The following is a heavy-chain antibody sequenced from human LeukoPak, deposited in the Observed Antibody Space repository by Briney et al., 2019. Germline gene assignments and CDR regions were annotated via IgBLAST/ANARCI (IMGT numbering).Heavy chain of an antibody. CDR1: GFTVSSNY. Sequence: SGGSLRLSCAASGFTVSSNYMSWVRQAPGKGLEWVSVIYSGGFTSYADSVKGRFTISRDNSKNTLYLQMNSLRAEDTAVYYCAREALGYYHYYMDVWGKGTTVTISS. CDR2: IYSGGFT. D-gene: IGHD7-27*01. V-gene: IGHV3-66*01. CDR3: AREALGYYHYYMDV. J-gene: IGHJ6*03.